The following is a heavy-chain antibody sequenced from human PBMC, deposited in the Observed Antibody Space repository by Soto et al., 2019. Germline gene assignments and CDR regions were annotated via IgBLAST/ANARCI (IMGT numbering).Heavy chain of an antibody. D-gene: IGHD5-12*01. J-gene: IGHJ5*02. CDR1: GYTFFTYD. Sequence: QVHLVQSGVEVKTPGASVKVSCQASGYTFFTYDISWVRQAPGQGLEWMGWISTYSGDTKYAQKFQGRVTMTTDTSKNTAYLELRSLRSDDTAVYYCARHHGPTTSENGFDPWGQGTLVNVSS. CDR2: ISTYSGDT. CDR3: ARHHGPTTSENGFDP. V-gene: IGHV1-18*01.